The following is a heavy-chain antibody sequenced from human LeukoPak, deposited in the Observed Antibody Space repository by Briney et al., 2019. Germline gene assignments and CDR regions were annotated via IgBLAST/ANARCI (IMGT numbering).Heavy chain of an antibody. CDR2: INHSGST. V-gene: IGHV4-34*01. J-gene: IGHJ6*02. Sequence: SETLSLTCAVYGGSFSGYYWSWIGQPPGKGLEWIGEINHSGSTNYNPSLKSRVTISVDTSKNQFSLKLSSVTAADTAVYYCGGEGRGYYYYGMDVWGQGTTVTVSS. CDR1: GGSFSGYY. D-gene: IGHD3-16*01. CDR3: GGEGRGYYYYGMDV.